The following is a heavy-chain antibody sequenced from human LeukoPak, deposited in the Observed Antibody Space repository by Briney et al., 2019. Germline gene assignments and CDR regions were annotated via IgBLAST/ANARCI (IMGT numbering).Heavy chain of an antibody. J-gene: IGHJ4*02. CDR2: INHSGST. D-gene: IGHD6-13*01. CDR3: ARLVVSTWYHEVLLGRDY. Sequence: SETLSLTCTVSGDSISGSSYYWGWIRQPPGKGLEWIGEINHSGSTNYNPSLKSRVSISVDTSKNQFSLKLSSVTAADTAVYYCARLVVSTWYHEVLLGRDYWGQGTLVTVSS. CDR1: GDSISGSSYY. V-gene: IGHV4-39*01.